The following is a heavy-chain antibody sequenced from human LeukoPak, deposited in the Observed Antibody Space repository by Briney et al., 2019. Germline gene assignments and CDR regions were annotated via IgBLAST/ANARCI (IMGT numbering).Heavy chain of an antibody. CDR1: GFTLYHYG. Sequence: PGGSLRLSCAASGFTLYHYGMSWIRQPPGKGLEWIGYIYYSGSTNYNPSLKSRATISVDTSKNQFSLKLSSVTAADTAVYYCARRVVVTALHNDAFDIWGQGTRVTVSS. V-gene: IGHV4-59*08. CDR3: ARRVVVTALHNDAFDI. D-gene: IGHD2-21*02. J-gene: IGHJ3*02. CDR2: IYYSGST.